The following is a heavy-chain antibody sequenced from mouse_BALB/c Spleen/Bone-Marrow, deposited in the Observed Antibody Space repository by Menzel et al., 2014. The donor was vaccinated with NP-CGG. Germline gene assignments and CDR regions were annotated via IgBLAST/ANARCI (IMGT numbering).Heavy chain of an antibody. CDR3: ARKEGFWGTFAY. V-gene: IGHV1-9*01. CDR1: GYTFSSYW. CDR2: ILPGSGST. D-gene: IGHD4-1*01. Sequence: VQLQQSGAELMKPGASVKISCKATGYTFSSYWIEWVKRRPGHGLEWIGEILPGSGSTKYNEKFKGKATFTADTSSNTAYMQLSSLTSEDSAVYYCARKEGFWGTFAYWGQGTLVTVSA. J-gene: IGHJ3*01.